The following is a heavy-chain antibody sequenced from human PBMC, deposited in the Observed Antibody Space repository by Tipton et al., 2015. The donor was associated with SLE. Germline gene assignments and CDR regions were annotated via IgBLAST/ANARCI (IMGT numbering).Heavy chain of an antibody. J-gene: IGHJ6*02. CDR1: GASVSDFDYY. CDR2: IYYSGST. Sequence: LRLSCSVSGASVSDFDYYWGWIRQSPGKGLEWIGYIYYSGSTNYNPSLKSRVTISVDTSKNQFSLKLSSVTAADTAVYYCARSQGGNYIFYSYGMDVWGQGTTVTVSS. D-gene: IGHD4-11*01. V-gene: IGHV4-61*08. CDR3: ARSQGGNYIFYSYGMDV.